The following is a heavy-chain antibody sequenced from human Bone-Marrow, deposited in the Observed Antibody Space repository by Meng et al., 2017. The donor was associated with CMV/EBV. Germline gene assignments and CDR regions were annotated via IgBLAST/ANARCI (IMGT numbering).Heavy chain of an antibody. V-gene: IGHV3-13*01. CDR2: IGTAGDT. J-gene: IGHJ6*01. D-gene: IGHD3-16*01. CDR3: ARVGQSLYGMDV. CDR1: GFTFSSYD. Sequence: GGSLRLSCAASGFTFSSYDMHWVRQATGKGLEWVSAIGTAGDTYYPGSVKGRFTISRESAKNSLYLQMNSLRAGDTAVYYCARVGQSLYGMDVWGQGTTVTGSS.